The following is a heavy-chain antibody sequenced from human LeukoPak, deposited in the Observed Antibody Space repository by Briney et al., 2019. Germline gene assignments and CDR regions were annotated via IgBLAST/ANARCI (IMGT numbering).Heavy chain of an antibody. V-gene: IGHV4-59*01. CDR1: GGSISSYY. D-gene: IGHD6-19*01. CDR2: IYYSGST. J-gene: IGHJ3*02. Sequence: SETLSLTCTVSGGSISSYYWSWIRQPPGEGLEWIGYIYYSGSTNYNPSLKGRVTISVDTSKNQFSLKLSSVTAADTAVYYCARGGQWDAFDIWGQGTMVTVSS. CDR3: ARGGQWDAFDI.